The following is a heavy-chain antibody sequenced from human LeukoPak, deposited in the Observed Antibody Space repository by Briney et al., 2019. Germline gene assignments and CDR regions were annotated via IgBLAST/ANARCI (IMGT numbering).Heavy chain of an antibody. CDR2: ISISGDNA. J-gene: IGHJ4*02. Sequence: GGSLRLSCAASGCTLTSYAMSWVRQAPGKGLEWVSAISISGDNAYYADSVNGPFTISTHRSKNTLYLQMNSLRIDDTAVYYCAKGFGNGACGGNRFFDYWGQGTLVTVSS. CDR3: AKGFGNGACGGNRFFDY. CDR1: GCTLTSYA. V-gene: IGHV3-23*01. D-gene: IGHD4-23*01.